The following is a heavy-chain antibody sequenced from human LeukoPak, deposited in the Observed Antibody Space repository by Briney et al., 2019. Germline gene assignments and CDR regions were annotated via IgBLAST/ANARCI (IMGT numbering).Heavy chain of an antibody. V-gene: IGHV4-59*01. D-gene: IGHD3-16*01. J-gene: IGHJ4*02. Sequence: SETLSLTCTVSGDPMTPYYWSWIRQPPGKGLEWIGYMSYSGDTRYNPSLKSRVTISVDASNNQFSRRLTSMTAADTATYYCARDGRGGLFYYFDSWGPGTLVTVSS. CDR1: GDPMTPYY. CDR3: ARDGRGGLFYYFDS. CDR2: MSYSGDT.